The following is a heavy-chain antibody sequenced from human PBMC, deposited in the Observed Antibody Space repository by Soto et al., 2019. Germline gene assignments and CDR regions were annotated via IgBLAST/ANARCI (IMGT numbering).Heavy chain of an antibody. CDR3: ARTIIVLVPAAPLTSRFAP. D-gene: IGHD2-2*01. V-gene: IGHV4-31*03. Sequence: QVQLQESGPGLVKPSQTLSLTCTVSGGSISSGGYYWSWIRQHPGKGLEWIGYIYYSGSTYYNPSLKSRVTISVDTSKNQSSLKLSSVTAADTAVYYCARTIIVLVPAAPLTSRFAPWGQGTLVTVSS. CDR1: GGSISSGGYY. J-gene: IGHJ5*02. CDR2: IYYSGST.